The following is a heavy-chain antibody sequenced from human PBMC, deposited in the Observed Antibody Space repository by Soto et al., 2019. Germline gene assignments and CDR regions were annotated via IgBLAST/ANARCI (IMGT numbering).Heavy chain of an antibody. V-gene: IGHV1-18*01. D-gene: IGHD4-17*01. Sequence: QVQLVQSGTEVKKPGASVMVSCKASGYTDNTYGITWVRQAPGQGLEWMGWISAYNGNTNYAQKFQGRVTMTADTSTSTGYMELRSLTSDDTAVYYCATVNPYYYFDLWGRGTLVTVSS. CDR2: ISAYNGNT. CDR1: GYTDNTYG. CDR3: ATVNPYYYFDL. J-gene: IGHJ2*01.